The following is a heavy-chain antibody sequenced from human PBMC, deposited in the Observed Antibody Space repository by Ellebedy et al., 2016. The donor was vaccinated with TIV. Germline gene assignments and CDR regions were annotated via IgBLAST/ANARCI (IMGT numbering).Heavy chain of an antibody. CDR1: GFTFSSYA. J-gene: IGHJ4*02. V-gene: IGHV3-30-3*01. CDR2: ISYDGSNK. Sequence: GGSLRLSCAASGFTFSSYAMHWVRQAPGKGLEWVAVISYDGSNKYYADSVKGRFTISRDNSKNTLYLQMNSLRAEDTAVYYCARGARTAAGTFSALGQWLVPVDYWGQGTLVTVSS. CDR3: ARGARTAAGTFSALGQWLVPVDY. D-gene: IGHD6-19*01.